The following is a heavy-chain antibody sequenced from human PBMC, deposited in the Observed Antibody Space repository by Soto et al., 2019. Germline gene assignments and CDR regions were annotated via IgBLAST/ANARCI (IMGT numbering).Heavy chain of an antibody. V-gene: IGHV3-74*01. CDR2: IDFDGRST. CDR3: ARGGSTSWLRALDL. D-gene: IGHD6-13*01. J-gene: IGHJ5*02. CDR1: GFTFSNYY. Sequence: EVQLVESGGGLVQPGASLRLSCAVSGFTFSNYYMQWVRQGPGKGLVYVARIDFDGRSTVHADSVKGRFTISRDNAKNTLYLQMNSLGADDTGVYYCARGGSTSWLRALDLWGQGTLVTVSS.